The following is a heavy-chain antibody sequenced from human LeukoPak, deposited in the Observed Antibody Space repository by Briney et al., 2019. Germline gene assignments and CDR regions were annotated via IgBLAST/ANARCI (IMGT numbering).Heavy chain of an antibody. CDR1: DGSVSSGSYY. J-gene: IGHJ6*02. CDR3: ARVRYGMDV. V-gene: IGHV4-61*01. Sequence: PSETLSLTCTVSDGSVSSGSYYWSWIRQPPGKGLEWIGYIYYSGSTNYNPSLKSRVTISVDTSKNQFSLKLSSVTAADTAVYYCARVRYGMDVWGQGTTVTVSS. CDR2: IYYSGST.